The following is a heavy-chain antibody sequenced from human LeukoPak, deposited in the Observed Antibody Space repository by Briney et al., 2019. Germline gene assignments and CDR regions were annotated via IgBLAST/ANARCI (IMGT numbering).Heavy chain of an antibody. D-gene: IGHD3-16*02. V-gene: IGHV3-23*01. Sequence: GGSLRLSCAASGFTFVNYAMSWVRQAPGKGLEWVSTISGSADSTYYADSVQGRFAISRDNPKSTLYLQMNSLRAEDTAVYYCAKGSIPLRLGELSSPHDYWGQGTLVTVSS. CDR3: AKGSIPLRLGELSSPHDY. CDR1: GFTFVNYA. CDR2: ISGSADST. J-gene: IGHJ4*02.